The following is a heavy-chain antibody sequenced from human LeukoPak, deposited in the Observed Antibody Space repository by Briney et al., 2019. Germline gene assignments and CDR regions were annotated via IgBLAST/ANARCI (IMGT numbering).Heavy chain of an antibody. CDR3: ATSGRFGDWFDP. D-gene: IGHD3-10*01. CDR2: INHSGST. Sequence: SETLSLTCAVYGGSFSGYYWSWIRQPPGKGLEWIGEINHSGSTNYNPSLKSRVPISVDTSKNQFSLKPSSVTAADTAVYYCATSGRFGDWFDPWGQGALVTVSS. V-gene: IGHV4-34*01. CDR1: GGSFSGYY. J-gene: IGHJ5*02.